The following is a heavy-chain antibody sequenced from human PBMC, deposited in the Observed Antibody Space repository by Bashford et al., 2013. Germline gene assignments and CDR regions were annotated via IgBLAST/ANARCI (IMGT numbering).Heavy chain of an antibody. V-gene: IGHV1-18*01. D-gene: IGHD6-19*01. J-gene: IGHJ4*02. CDR3: AREFSSGSKRNIDF. Sequence: WVRQAPGQGLEWMGWISAYNGNIEFAKKVQGRVTLTTDSSTSTAYMELRSLRSDDTAVYYCAREFSSGSKRNIDFWGRGTLVTVSS. CDR2: ISAYNGNI.